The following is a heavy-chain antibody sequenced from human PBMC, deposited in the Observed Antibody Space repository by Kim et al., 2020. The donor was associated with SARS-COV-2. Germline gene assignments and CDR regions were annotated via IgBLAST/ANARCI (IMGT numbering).Heavy chain of an antibody. CDR2: IYPGDSDT. D-gene: IGHD3-10*01. CDR3: ARKYYYGSGSYLAFGPPYYYYYGMDV. V-gene: IGHV5-51*01. Sequence: GESLKISCKGSGYSFTSYWIGWVRQMPGKGLEWMGIIYPGDSDTRYSPSFQGQVTISADKSISTAYLQWSSLKASDTAMYYCARKYYYGSGSYLAFGPPYYYYYGMDVWGQGTTVTVSS. CDR1: GYSFTSYW. J-gene: IGHJ6*02.